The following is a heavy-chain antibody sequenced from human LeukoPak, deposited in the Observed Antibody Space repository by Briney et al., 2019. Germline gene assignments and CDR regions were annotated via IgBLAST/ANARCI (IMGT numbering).Heavy chain of an antibody. CDR1: GGSISSGGYY. Sequence: SETLSLTCTVSGGSISSGGYYWSWIRQHPGKGLEWIGYIYYSGSTYYNPSLKSRVTISVDTSKNQFSLKLSSVTAADTAVYYCARDYCSGGSCYSVYWGQGTLVTVSS. V-gene: IGHV4-31*03. CDR3: ARDYCSGGSCYSVY. CDR2: IYYSGST. D-gene: IGHD2-15*01. J-gene: IGHJ4*02.